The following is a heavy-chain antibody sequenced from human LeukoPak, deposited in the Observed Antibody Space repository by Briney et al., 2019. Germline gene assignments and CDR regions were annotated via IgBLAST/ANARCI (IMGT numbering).Heavy chain of an antibody. J-gene: IGHJ6*03. CDR1: GFTFSSYA. V-gene: IGHV3-23*01. Sequence: GGSLRLTCAASGFTFSSYAMSWVRQAPGKGLEWVSVTSGSGGSTYYADSVKGRFTISRDNSKNTLYLQMNSLRAEDTAVYYCAKEEGRYSGSYSDYYYYMDVWGKGTTVTVSS. CDR3: AKEEGRYSGSYSDYYYYMDV. D-gene: IGHD1-26*01. CDR2: TSGSGGST.